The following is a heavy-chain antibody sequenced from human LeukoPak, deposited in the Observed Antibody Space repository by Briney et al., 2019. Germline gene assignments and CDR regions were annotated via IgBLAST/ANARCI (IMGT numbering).Heavy chain of an antibody. V-gene: IGHV1-69*06. J-gene: IGHJ4*02. CDR1: GGTFSSYA. Sequence: ASVKVSCKASGGTFSSYAISWVRQAPGQGLEWMGGIIPIFGTANYAQKFQGRVTITADKSTSTAYMELSSLRSEDTAVYYCAREGYSSGWYKYLDYWSQGTLVTVYS. D-gene: IGHD6-19*01. CDR3: AREGYSSGWYKYLDY. CDR2: IIPIFGTA.